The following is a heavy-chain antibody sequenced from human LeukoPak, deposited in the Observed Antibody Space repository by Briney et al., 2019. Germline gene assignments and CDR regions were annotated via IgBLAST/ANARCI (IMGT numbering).Heavy chain of an antibody. V-gene: IGHV4-30-4*01. CDR3: ARARRGELRYFDAAGFMNFDY. CDR2: IYYSGST. D-gene: IGHD3-9*01. CDR1: GGSISSGDYY. J-gene: IGHJ4*02. Sequence: SETLSLTCTVSGGSISSGDYYWSWIRQPPGKGLECIGYIYYSGSTYYNPSLKSRVTISVDTSKNQFSLKLSSVTAADTAVYYCARARRGELRYFDAAGFMNFDYWGQGTLVTVSS.